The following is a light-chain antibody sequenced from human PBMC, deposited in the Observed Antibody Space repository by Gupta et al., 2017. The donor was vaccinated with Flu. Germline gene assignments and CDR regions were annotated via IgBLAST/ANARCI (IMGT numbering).Light chain of an antibody. CDR3: QQYNNWPPMYT. CDR1: QSITTN. CDR2: SAS. V-gene: IGKV3-15*01. Sequence: RATLSCRASQSITTNLAWYQQKPGQAPRLLIYSASTRATAVPVRVSGSGSGTEFTLTISSLQSEDFAVYYCQQYNNWPPMYTFGQGTTLEIK. J-gene: IGKJ2*01.